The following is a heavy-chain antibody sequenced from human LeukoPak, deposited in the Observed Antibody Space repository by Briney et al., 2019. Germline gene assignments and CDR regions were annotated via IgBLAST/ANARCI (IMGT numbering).Heavy chain of an antibody. CDR2: IYSCGST. D-gene: IGHD5-24*01. CDR3: ARDQGYNDY. V-gene: IGHV3-66*01. CDR1: GFTVSSNY. Sequence: PGGSLRLSCAASGFTVSSNYMSWVRQAPGKGLEWVSVIYSCGSTYYADSVKGRFTISGDNSKNTMYLQMNSLRAEDTAVYFFARDQGYNDYSGQRALGSVSS. J-gene: IGHJ4*02.